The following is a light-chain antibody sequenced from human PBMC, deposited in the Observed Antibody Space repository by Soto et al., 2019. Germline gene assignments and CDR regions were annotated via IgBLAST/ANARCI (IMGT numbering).Light chain of an antibody. J-gene: IGKJ1*01. Sequence: DIQMTQSPSTLSASVGDRVTITCRASQSISSWLAWYQQKQGKAPKLLIYKASSLESGVPSRFSGSGSGTDFTLTISSLQPDDFATYYCQQYNSYPTFGQGTKVEIK. V-gene: IGKV1-5*03. CDR2: KAS. CDR1: QSISSW. CDR3: QQYNSYPT.